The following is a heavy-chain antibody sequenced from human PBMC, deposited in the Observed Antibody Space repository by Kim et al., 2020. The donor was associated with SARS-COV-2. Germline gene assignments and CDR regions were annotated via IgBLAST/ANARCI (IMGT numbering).Heavy chain of an antibody. Sequence: GGSLRLSCAASGLTFSSYAVSWVRQAPGKGLEWVSAISSSGGSTYYADSVKGRFTISRDNSKNTLSLQMNILRAEDTAVYYCVKEGAPAAKYGMDVWGQG. CDR2: ISSSGGST. CDR1: GLTFSSYA. D-gene: IGHD2-2*01. J-gene: IGHJ6*02. V-gene: IGHV3-23*01. CDR3: VKEGAPAAKYGMDV.